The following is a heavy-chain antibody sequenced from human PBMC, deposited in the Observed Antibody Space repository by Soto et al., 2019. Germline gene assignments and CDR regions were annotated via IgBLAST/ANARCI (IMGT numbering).Heavy chain of an antibody. CDR2: INHSGST. CDR3: ARGLKYRTTVTFRY. J-gene: IGHJ4*02. D-gene: IGHD4-17*01. CDR1: GGSFSGYY. V-gene: IGHV4-34*01. Sequence: TSETLSLTCAVYGGSFSGYYWSWIRQPPGKGLEWIGEINHSGSTNYNPSLKSRVTISVDTSKNQFSLKLSSVTAADTAVYYCARGLKYRTTVTFRYWGQGTLVTVSS.